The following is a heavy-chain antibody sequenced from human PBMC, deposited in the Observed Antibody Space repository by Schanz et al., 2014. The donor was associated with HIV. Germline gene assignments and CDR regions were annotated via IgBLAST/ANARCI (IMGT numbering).Heavy chain of an antibody. CDR2: ISHNGSNK. CDR1: RFTFSNSA. Sequence: QVQLVQSGGGLVQPGRSLRLSCTASRFTFSNSALHWVRQAPGKGLEWVALISHNGSNKKYVDSVKGRFTISRDNSKNTLYLQMNSLRAEDTAVYYCARGGLRWHPEWLDYWGQGTLVTVSS. V-gene: IGHV3-30-3*01. J-gene: IGHJ4*02. D-gene: IGHD4-17*01. CDR3: ARGGLRWHPEWLDY.